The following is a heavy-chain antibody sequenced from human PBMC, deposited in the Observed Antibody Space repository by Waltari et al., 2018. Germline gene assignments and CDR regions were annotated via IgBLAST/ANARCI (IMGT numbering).Heavy chain of an antibody. Sequence: QVQLQESGPGLAKASQTLSLTCDVSGGSFRILNFYWSWIRQPAGKGLEWIGRIYRSGVTDYNPSLRGRATMFLDMSKNQFSLTVDSLIAADTAVYYCAVSPDTATSRAAFHFWGPGTTVSVSS. CDR3: AVSPDTATSRAAFHF. D-gene: IGHD5-18*01. CDR1: GGSFRILNFY. CDR2: IYRSGVT. J-gene: IGHJ6*02. V-gene: IGHV4-61*02.